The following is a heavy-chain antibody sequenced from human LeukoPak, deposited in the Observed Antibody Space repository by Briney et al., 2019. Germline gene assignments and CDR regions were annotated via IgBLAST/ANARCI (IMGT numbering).Heavy chain of an antibody. V-gene: IGHV1-2*02. D-gene: IGHD3-10*01. CDR1: GYTFTGYY. Sequence: ASVKVSCKASGYTFTGYYMHWVRQAPGQGLEWMGWINPTSGGTNYAQKFQGRVTMTRDTSISTAYMEVRRLTSDDTAVYYCARGRPSPFYYLYHYMDVWGKGTTVTVSS. CDR3: ARGRPSPFYYLYHYMDV. CDR2: INPTSGGT. J-gene: IGHJ6*03.